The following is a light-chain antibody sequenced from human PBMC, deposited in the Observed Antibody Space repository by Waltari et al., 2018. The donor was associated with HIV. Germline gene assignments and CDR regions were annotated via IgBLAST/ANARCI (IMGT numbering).Light chain of an antibody. CDR1: QSLSFF. Sequence: ELVLTQSPATLSLSPGERAPLSCRASQSLSFFLALFQQKPGQAPSLILSHASNRATAIPARFSGNAPGTDFTLTISGLTPEAVAVYYCQQRSHWPPKYTFGQGTKLEIK. V-gene: IGKV3D-11*02. J-gene: IGKJ2*01. CDR2: HAS. CDR3: QQRSHWPPKYT.